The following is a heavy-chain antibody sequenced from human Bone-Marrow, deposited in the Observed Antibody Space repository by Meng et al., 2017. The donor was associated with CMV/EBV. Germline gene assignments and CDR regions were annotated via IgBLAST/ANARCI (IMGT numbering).Heavy chain of an antibody. CDR1: GFTFSSYS. D-gene: IGHD6-6*01. J-gene: IGHJ3*02. CDR3: ARSIAARRGHLDAFDI. V-gene: IGHV3-48*04. CDR2: ISSSSSTI. Sequence: GKSLKISCAASGFTFSSYSMNWVRQAPGKGLEWVSYISSSSSTIYYADSVKGRFTISRDNAKNSLYLQMNSLRAEDTAVYYCARSIAARRGHLDAFDIWGQGTMVTVSS.